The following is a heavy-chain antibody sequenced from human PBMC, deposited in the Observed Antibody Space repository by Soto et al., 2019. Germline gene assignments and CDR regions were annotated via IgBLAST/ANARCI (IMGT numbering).Heavy chain of an antibody. CDR2: MFYGVST. J-gene: IGHJ4*02. CDR3: ARLPSRHLVDY. CDR1: GSSINSSGYY. D-gene: IGHD3-3*02. Sequence: SETLSLTCTVSGSSINSSGYYWGWIRQPPGKGLEWIGSMFYGVSTYYNPPLKSRVTVSVDTSKNQFSLNLRSVTAADTAVYYCARLPSRHLVDYWGQGTLVTVSS. V-gene: IGHV4-39*01.